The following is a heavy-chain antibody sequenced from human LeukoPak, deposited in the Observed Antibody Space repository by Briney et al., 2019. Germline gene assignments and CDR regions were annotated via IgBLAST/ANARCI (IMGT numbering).Heavy chain of an antibody. J-gene: IGHJ4*01. CDR3: ARASGYSGYDWVYYFDY. CDR1: GGSISSSSYY. D-gene: IGHD5-12*01. V-gene: IGHV4-39*07. CDR2: IYTSGST. Sequence: PSETLSLTCTVSGGSISSSSYYWGWIRQPPGKGLEWIGRIYTSGSTNYNPSLKSRVTMSVDTSKNQFSLKLSSVTAADTAVYYCARASGYSGYDWVYYFDYWGQGTLVTVSS.